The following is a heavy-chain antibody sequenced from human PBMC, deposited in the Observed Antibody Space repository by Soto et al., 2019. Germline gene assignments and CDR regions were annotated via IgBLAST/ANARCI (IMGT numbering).Heavy chain of an antibody. J-gene: IGHJ4*02. Sequence: EVQLVESGGGLVQPGESLRLSCAASGFTFSSYWMHWVRQAPGKGLVWVSRINSDGSSTSYAGSVKGRFTISRDNAKNTLYLQVNSLSAEDTAVYYCVRTSLVVAAATREDYWGQGTLVTVSS. CDR1: GFTFSSYW. V-gene: IGHV3-74*01. CDR2: INSDGSST. D-gene: IGHD2-15*01. CDR3: VRTSLVVAAATREDY.